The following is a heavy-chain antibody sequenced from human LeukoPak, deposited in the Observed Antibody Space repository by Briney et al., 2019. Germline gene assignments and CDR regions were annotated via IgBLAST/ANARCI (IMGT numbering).Heavy chain of an antibody. J-gene: IGHJ4*02. CDR1: GGSFSGYY. CDR2: INHSGST. CDR3: ARTHYDFWSGYPERRYFDY. Sequence: PSETLSLTCAVYGGSFSGYYWSWIRQPPGKGLEWIGEINHSGSTNYNPSLKSRVTISVDTSKNQFSLKLSSVTAADTAVYYCARTHYDFWSGYPERRYFDYWGQGTLVTVSS. D-gene: IGHD3-3*01. V-gene: IGHV4-34*01.